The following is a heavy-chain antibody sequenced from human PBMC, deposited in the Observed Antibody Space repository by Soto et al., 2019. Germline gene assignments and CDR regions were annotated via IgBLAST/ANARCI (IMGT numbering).Heavy chain of an antibody. CDR3: ARGYCSSTSCYTGYYYYGMDV. CDR1: GYTFTSYG. J-gene: IGHJ6*02. CDR2: ISAYNGNT. D-gene: IGHD2-2*02. Sequence: GASVKVSCKASGYTFTSYGISWVRQAPGQGLEWMGWISAYNGNTNYAQKLQGRVTMTTDTSTSTAYMELRSLRSDDTAVYYCARGYCSSTSCYTGYYYYGMDVWGQGTTVTVS. V-gene: IGHV1-18*01.